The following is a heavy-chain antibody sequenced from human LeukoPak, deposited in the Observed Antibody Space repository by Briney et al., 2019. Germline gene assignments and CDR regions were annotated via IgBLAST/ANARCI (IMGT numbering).Heavy chain of an antibody. Sequence: PSETLSLTCTVSGGSISSYYWSWIRQPPGKGLEWIGYIYYSGSTNYNPSLKSRVTISVDTSKNQFSLKLSSVTAADTAVYYCARDFGGREFDYWGQGTLVTVSS. CDR3: ARDFGGREFDY. CDR2: IYYSGST. CDR1: GGSISSYY. J-gene: IGHJ4*02. V-gene: IGHV4-59*01. D-gene: IGHD4-23*01.